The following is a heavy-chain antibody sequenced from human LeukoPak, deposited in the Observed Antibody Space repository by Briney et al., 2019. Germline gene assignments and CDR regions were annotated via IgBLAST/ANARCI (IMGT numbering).Heavy chain of an antibody. CDR2: ISAYNGNT. V-gene: IGHV1-18*01. Sequence: ASVKVSCKASGYTFTSYDINWVRQATGQGLEWMGWISAYNGNTNYAQKLQGRVTMTTDTSTSTAYMELRSLRSDDTAVYYCARELPLNPTFMDVWGKGTTVTVSS. CDR1: GYTFTSYD. D-gene: IGHD1-14*01. CDR3: ARELPLNPTFMDV. J-gene: IGHJ6*03.